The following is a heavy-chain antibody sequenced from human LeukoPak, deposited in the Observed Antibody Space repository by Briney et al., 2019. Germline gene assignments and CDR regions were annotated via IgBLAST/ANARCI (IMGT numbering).Heavy chain of an antibody. CDR3: ARETMVRGVIIKDAFDI. J-gene: IGHJ3*02. CDR1: GFTVSSNY. V-gene: IGHV3-53*01. Sequence: QSGGSLRLSCAASGFTVSSNYMSWVRQAPGKGLEWVSVIYSGGSTYYADSVKGRFTISRDNSKNTLYLQMNSLRAEDTAVYYCARETMVRGVIIKDAFDIWGQGTMVTVSS. D-gene: IGHD3-10*01. CDR2: IYSGGST.